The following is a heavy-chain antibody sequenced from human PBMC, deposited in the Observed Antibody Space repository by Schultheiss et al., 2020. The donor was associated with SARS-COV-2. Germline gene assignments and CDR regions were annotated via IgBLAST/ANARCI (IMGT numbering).Heavy chain of an antibody. D-gene: IGHD2-2*01. CDR3: ARVGCSSTSCYQNDY. V-gene: IGHV4-59*01. CDR1: GGSISSYY. J-gene: IGHJ4*02. CDR2: IYYSGST. Sequence: SQTLSLTCTVSGGSISSYYWSWIRQPAGQGLEWIGYIYYSGSTNYNPSLKSRVTISVDTSKNQFSLKLSSVTAADTAVYYCARVGCSSTSCYQNDYWGQGTLVTVSS.